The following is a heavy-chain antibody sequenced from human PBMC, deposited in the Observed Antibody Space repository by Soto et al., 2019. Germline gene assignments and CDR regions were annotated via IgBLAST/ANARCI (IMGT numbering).Heavy chain of an antibody. CDR1: GFTFSSYG. CDR3: VGGKYYFDY. V-gene: IGHV3-33*01. Sequence: QVQLVESGGGVVQPGRSLRLSCAASGFTFSSYGMHWVRQAPGKGLEWVAVIWYDGSNKYYADSVKGRFTISRDNSKNTLYLQMNSLTPEDTALYYCVGGKYYFDYWGQGSLVTVSS. D-gene: IGHD3-10*01. CDR2: IWYDGSNK. J-gene: IGHJ4*02.